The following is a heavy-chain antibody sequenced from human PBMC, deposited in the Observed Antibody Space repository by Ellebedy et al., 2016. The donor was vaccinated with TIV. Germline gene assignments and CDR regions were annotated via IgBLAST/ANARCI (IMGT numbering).Heavy chain of an antibody. CDR2: IYYSGST. Sequence: SETLSLTXAVYGGSFSSYYWSWIRQPPGKGLEWIGYIYYSGSTNYNPSLKSRVTISVDTSKNQFSLKLSSVTAADTAVYYCARAALWFGELLLPTKDQYYFDYWGQGTLVTVSS. J-gene: IGHJ4*02. CDR3: ARAALWFGELLLPTKDQYYFDY. D-gene: IGHD3-10*01. V-gene: IGHV4-59*01. CDR1: GGSFSSYY.